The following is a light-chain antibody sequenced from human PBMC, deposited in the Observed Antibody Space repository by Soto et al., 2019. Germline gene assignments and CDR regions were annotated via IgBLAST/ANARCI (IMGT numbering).Light chain of an antibody. V-gene: IGLV2-14*01. CDR1: TSDVGGYNY. J-gene: IGLJ1*01. CDR2: EVT. Sequence: QSALTQPASVSGSLGQSITISCTGTTSDVGGYNYVSWYQQHPGKAPILMIYEVTNRPSGVSNRFSGSKSGNMASLTISGLQVEDEAEYYCGSYTGSITYVFGTGTKVTVL. CDR3: GSYTGSITYV.